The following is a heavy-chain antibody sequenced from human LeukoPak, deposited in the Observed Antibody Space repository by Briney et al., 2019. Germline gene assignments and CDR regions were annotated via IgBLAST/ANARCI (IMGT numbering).Heavy chain of an antibody. J-gene: IGHJ3*02. CDR1: GSSVSSGSYY. CDR2: IYYSGST. CDR3: TRSTNLEALDI. D-gene: IGHD2-8*01. V-gene: IGHV4-61*01. Sequence: SETLSLTCTVSGSSVSSGSYYWRWIRQPPGKELEWIGYIYYSGSTNSNPSLKSRVTISVDTSKSQFSLKLRSVTTADTALYYCTRSTNLEALDIWGQGTMVTVSS.